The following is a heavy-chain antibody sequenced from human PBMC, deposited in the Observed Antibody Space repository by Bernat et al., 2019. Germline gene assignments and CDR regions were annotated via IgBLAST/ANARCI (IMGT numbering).Heavy chain of an antibody. D-gene: IGHD2-2*01. CDR1: GFTFSSYA. CDR2: ISGRGGST. CDR3: AKGRGLVVVPAAMAAGWFDP. J-gene: IGHJ5*02. Sequence: EVQLLESGGGLVQPGGSLRLSCAASGFTFSSYAMSWVRQAPGKGLEWVSAISGRGGSTYYADSVKGRFTISRDNSKNTLYLQMNSLRAEDTAVYYCAKGRGLVVVPAAMAAGWFDPWGQGTLVTVSS. V-gene: IGHV3-23*01.